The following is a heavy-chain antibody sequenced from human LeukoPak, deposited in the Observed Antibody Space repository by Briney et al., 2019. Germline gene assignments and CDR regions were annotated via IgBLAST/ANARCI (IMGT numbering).Heavy chain of an antibody. CDR3: ARGGCSGGSCYYYFDY. J-gene: IGHJ4*02. CDR1: GGSFSGYY. D-gene: IGHD2-15*01. V-gene: IGHV4-34*01. Sequence: SETLSLACAVYGGSFSGYYWSWIRQPPGKGLEWIGEINHSGSTNYNPSLKSRVTISVDTSKNQFSLKLSSVTAADTAVYYCARGGCSGGSCYYYFDYWGQGTLVTVSS. CDR2: INHSGST.